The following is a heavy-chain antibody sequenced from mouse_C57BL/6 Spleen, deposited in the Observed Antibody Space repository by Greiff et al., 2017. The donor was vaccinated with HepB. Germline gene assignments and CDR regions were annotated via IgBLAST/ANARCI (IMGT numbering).Heavy chain of an antibody. CDR1: GYTFTDYY. CDR2: INPNNGGT. J-gene: IGHJ3*01. Sequence: VQLQQSGPELVKPGASVKISCKASGYTFTDYYMNWVKQSHGKSLEWIGDINPNNGGTSYNQKFKGKATLTVDKSSSTAYMELRSLTSEDSAVYYCARWEDYSNYGFAYWGQGTLVTVSA. V-gene: IGHV1-26*01. CDR3: ARWEDYSNYGFAY. D-gene: IGHD2-5*01.